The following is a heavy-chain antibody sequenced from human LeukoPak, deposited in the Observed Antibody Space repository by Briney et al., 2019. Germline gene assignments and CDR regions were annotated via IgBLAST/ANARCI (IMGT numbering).Heavy chain of an antibody. D-gene: IGHD2-2*01. J-gene: IGHJ4*02. V-gene: IGHV1-69*13. CDR1: GGTFSSYA. CDR3: AIDLEGCSSTSCLYY. Sequence: SVKVSCKASGGTFSSYAISWVRQAPGQGLEWMGGIIPIFGTANYAQKFQGRVTITADESTSTAYMELSSLRSEDTAVYYCAIDLEGCSSTSCLYYWGQGTLVTVSS. CDR2: IIPIFGTA.